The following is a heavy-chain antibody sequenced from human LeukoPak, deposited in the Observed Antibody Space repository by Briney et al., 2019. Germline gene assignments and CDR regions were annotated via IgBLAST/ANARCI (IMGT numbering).Heavy chain of an antibody. D-gene: IGHD5-18*01. J-gene: IGHJ6*02. CDR3: ARVPNTAMVPMTYYYYGTDV. Sequence: ASVKVSCKASGYTFTSYYMHWVRQAPGQGLEWMGIINPSGGSISYAQKFQGRVTMTRDTSTSTVYMELSSLRSEDTAVYYCARVPNTAMVPMTYYYYGTDVWGQGTTVTVSS. CDR2: INPSGGSI. V-gene: IGHV1-46*01. CDR1: GYTFTSYY.